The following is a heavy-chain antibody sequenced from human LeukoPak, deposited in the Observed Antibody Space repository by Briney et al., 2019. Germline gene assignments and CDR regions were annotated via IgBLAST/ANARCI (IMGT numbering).Heavy chain of an antibody. CDR1: GGSISSYY. V-gene: IGHV4-59*08. Sequence: SETLSLTCTVSGGSISSYYWSWIRQPPGKGLEWIGYIYYSGSTNYNPSLKSRVTISVDTSKNQFFLKLSSVTAADTAVYYCASIAAAGTYFDHWGQGTLVTVSS. CDR3: ASIAAAGTYFDH. CDR2: IYYSGST. D-gene: IGHD6-13*01. J-gene: IGHJ4*02.